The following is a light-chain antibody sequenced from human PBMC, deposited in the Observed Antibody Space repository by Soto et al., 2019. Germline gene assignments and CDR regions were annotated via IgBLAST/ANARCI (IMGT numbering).Light chain of an antibody. V-gene: IGKV3D-20*02. Sequence: VLTQSPGTLSLSPGERSTLSCISSQSVTSTYLAWYQQKPGQAPRLLIYGASSRATGIPDRFSGSGSGTDFTLTISSLEPEDFAVYYCQQRSNWPPWTFGQGTKVDIK. CDR1: QSVTSTY. CDR3: QQRSNWPPWT. J-gene: IGKJ1*01. CDR2: GAS.